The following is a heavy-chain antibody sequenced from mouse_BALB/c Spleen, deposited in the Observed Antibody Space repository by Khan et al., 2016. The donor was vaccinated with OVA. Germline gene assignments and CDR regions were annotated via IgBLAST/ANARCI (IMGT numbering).Heavy chain of an antibody. J-gene: IGHJ2*01. CDR2: ISSGGSYT. V-gene: IGHV5-9-3*01. Sequence: EVELVESGGGLVKPGESLKLSCAASGLTFSRYSMSWVRQTPEKRLEWVASISSGGSYTYYPDNVKGRFTLSRDNANNTLYLHMSSLRSEDTAIYFCARHEDYYGSRPYLDYWGQGTTLTVSS. CDR3: ARHEDYYGSRPYLDY. CDR1: GLTFSRYS. D-gene: IGHD1-1*01.